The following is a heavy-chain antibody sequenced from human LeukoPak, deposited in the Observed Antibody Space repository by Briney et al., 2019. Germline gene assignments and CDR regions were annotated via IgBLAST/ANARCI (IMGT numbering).Heavy chain of an antibody. CDR3: ARDYGGSSGWFDP. J-gene: IGHJ5*02. CDR1: GYTFTSYD. Sequence: GASVKVSCKASGYTFTSYDINWVRQATGQGLEWMGWMSPNSDNTGYAQKFQGRVTFTRDTSISTAYMELRSLTFEDTAVYYCARDYGGSSGWFDPWGQGTLVTVSS. V-gene: IGHV1-8*01. D-gene: IGHD4-23*01. CDR2: MSPNSDNT.